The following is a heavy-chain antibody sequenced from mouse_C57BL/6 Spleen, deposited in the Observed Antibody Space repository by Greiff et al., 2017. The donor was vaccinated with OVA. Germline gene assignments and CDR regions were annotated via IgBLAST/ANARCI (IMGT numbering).Heavy chain of an antibody. V-gene: IGHV1-50*01. CDR2: IDPSDSYT. Sequence: QVQLQQPGAELVKPGASVKLSCKASGYTFTSYWMQWVKQRPGQGLEWIGEIDPSDSYTNYNQKFKGKATLTVDTSSSTAYMQLSSLTSEDSAVYYCERTDSSGYDYYAMDYWGQGTSVTVSS. CDR1: GYTFTSYW. J-gene: IGHJ4*01. CDR3: ERTDSSGYDYYAMDY. D-gene: IGHD3-2*02.